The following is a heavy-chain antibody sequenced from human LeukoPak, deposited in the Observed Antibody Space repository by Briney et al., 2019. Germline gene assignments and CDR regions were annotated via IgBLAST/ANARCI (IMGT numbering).Heavy chain of an antibody. CDR1: GGSISSGSYY. CDR3: ARASDFYGSGSLGGYYFDY. Sequence: SETLSLTCTVSGGSISSGSYYWSWIRQPPGKGLEWIGYIYYSGSTYYNPSLKSRVTISVDTSKNQFSLKLSSVTAADTAVYYCARASDFYGSGSLGGYYFDYWGQGTLITVSS. V-gene: IGHV4-30-4*08. CDR2: IYYSGST. D-gene: IGHD3-10*01. J-gene: IGHJ4*02.